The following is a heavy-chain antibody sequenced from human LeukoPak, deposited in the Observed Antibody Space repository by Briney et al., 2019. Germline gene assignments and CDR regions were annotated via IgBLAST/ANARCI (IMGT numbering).Heavy chain of an antibody. CDR3: AKGDIVATLLVY. J-gene: IGHJ4*02. Sequence: TGGSLRLSCAASAFTFSNYAMSWVRQAPGKGLEWVSTMSGSGGRTYHADSVKGRFTISRDNSKNTLYLQMNSLRVEDTAVYYCAKGDIVATLLVYWGQGTLVTVSS. CDR1: AFTFSNYA. V-gene: IGHV3-23*01. CDR2: MSGSGGRT. D-gene: IGHD5-12*01.